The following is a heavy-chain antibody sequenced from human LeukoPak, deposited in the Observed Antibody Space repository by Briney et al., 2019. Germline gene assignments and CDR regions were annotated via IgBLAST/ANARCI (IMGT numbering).Heavy chain of an antibody. V-gene: IGHV1-69-2*01. Sequence: GATVKISCKASGYTFTDYHMHWVQQAPGKGLEWMGRVDPEDGETIYAEKFQGRVTITADTSTDTAYMELSSLRSEDTAVYYCATGEVVDYYYYMDVWGKGTTVTVSS. J-gene: IGHJ6*03. CDR1: GYTFTDYH. CDR3: ATGEVVDYYYYMDV. CDR2: VDPEDGET.